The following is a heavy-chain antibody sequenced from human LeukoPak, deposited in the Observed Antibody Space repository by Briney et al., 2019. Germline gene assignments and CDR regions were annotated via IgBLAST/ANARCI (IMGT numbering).Heavy chain of an antibody. CDR1: GFTFSSYA. J-gene: IGHJ6*02. CDR3: AKDFLGGSGSYDGWNYYYYYGMDV. V-gene: IGHV3-23*01. Sequence: PGGSLRLSCAASGFTFSSYAMSWVRQAPGKGLEWVSAISGSGGSTYYADSVNGRFTISRDNSKNTLYLQMNSLRAEDTGVYYCAKDFLGGSGSYDGWNYYYYYGMDVWGQGTTVTVSS. CDR2: ISGSGGST. D-gene: IGHD3-10*01.